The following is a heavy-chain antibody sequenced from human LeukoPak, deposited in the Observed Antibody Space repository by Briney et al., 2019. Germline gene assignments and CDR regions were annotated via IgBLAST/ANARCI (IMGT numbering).Heavy chain of an antibody. D-gene: IGHD6-19*01. Sequence: QAPGXXLEXXGGIIPIFGTANYAQKFQGRVTITADESTSTAYMELSSLRSEDTAVYYCARGRMAGTYVFDSWGQGTLVTVSS. CDR2: IIPIFGTA. V-gene: IGHV1-69*01. J-gene: IGHJ4*02. CDR3: ARGRMAGTYVFDS.